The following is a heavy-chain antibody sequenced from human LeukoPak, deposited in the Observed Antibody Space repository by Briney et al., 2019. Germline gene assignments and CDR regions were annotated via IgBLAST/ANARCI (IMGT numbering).Heavy chain of an antibody. Sequence: SETLSLTCTVSGGSISSSSYYWGWIRQPPGKGLEWLGSIYYSGSTYYNPSLKSRVTISVDTSKNQFSLKLSSVTAADTAVYYCARLLLQDSRGYPLYYFDYWSQGRLVTVSS. J-gene: IGHJ4*02. CDR1: GGSISSSSYY. CDR3: ARLLLQDSRGYPLYYFDY. D-gene: IGHD3-22*01. CDR2: IYYSGST. V-gene: IGHV4-39*01.